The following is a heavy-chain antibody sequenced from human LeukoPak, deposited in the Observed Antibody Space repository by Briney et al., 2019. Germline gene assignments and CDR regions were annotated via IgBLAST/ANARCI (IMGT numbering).Heavy chain of an antibody. Sequence: ASVKVSCKASGYTFTSYYMHWVRQAPGQGLEWMGIINPSGGSTSYAQKFQGRVTMTRDMSTSTVYMELSSLRSEDTAVYYCARDARQYSGIYYRGNWFDPWGQGTLVTVSS. CDR1: GYTFTSYY. CDR3: ARDARQYSGIYYRGNWFDP. CDR2: INPSGGST. V-gene: IGHV1-46*01. D-gene: IGHD1-26*01. J-gene: IGHJ5*02.